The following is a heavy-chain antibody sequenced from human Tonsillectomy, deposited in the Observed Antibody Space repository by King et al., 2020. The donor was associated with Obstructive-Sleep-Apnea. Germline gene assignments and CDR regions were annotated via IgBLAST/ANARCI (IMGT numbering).Heavy chain of an antibody. CDR3: ARPYYDSSGYFDY. D-gene: IGHD3-22*01. CDR2: ISYDGSNK. V-gene: IGHV3-30-3*01. J-gene: IGHJ4*02. CDR1: GFTFSSYA. Sequence: VQLVESGGGVVQPGRSLRLSCAASGFTFSSYAMHWVRQAPGKGLEWVAVISYDGSNKYYADSVKGRFTISRDNSKNTLYLQMNSLRAEDTAVYYCARPYYDSSGYFDYWGQGTQVTVSS.